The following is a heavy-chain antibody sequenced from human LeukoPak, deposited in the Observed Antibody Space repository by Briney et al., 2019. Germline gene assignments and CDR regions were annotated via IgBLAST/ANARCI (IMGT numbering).Heavy chain of an antibody. J-gene: IGHJ4*02. CDR2: INPNSGGT. CDR3: ARSGKYDFWSGYPLGY. Sequence: ASVKVSCKASGYTFTGYYMHWVRQAPGQGLEWMGWINPNSGGTNYAQKFQGRVTMTRDTSISTAYMELSRLRSDDTAVYYCARSGKYDFWSGYPLGYWGQGTWSPSPQ. D-gene: IGHD3-3*01. CDR1: GYTFTGYY. V-gene: IGHV1-2*02.